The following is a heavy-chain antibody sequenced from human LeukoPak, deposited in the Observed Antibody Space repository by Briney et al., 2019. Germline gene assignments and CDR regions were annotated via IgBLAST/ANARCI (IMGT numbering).Heavy chain of an antibody. D-gene: IGHD2-15*01. CDR2: ISDSSSYI. J-gene: IGHJ4*02. CDR3: AREGGWNLPTLVY. V-gene: IGHV3-21*06. Sequence: PGGSLRLSCAASGFTFSSYSMNWVRQAPGKGLEWVSSISDSSSYIYCADSVKGRFTISRDNAKNSLYLHMNSLRAEDTAVYYCAREGGWNLPTLVYWGQGTLVTVSS. CDR1: GFTFSSYS.